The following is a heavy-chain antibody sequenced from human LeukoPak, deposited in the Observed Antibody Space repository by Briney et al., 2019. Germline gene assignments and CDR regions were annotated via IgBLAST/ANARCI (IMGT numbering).Heavy chain of an antibody. D-gene: IGHD3-9*01. CDR3: ARASPPITYYDILTGYYKGDWFDP. V-gene: IGHV1-69*05. CDR2: IIPMFGTT. Sequence: SVKVSCTASGGTFSGYAISWVRQAPGQGLEWMGGIIPMFGTTNYAQKLQGRVTMTTDTSTSTAYMELRSLRSDDTAVYYCARASPPITYYDILTGYYKGDWFDPWGQGTLVTVSS. J-gene: IGHJ5*02. CDR1: GGTFSGYA.